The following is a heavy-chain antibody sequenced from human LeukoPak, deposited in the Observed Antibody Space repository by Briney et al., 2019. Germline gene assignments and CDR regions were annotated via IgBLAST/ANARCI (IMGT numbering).Heavy chain of an antibody. CDR1: GFTFNNYW. J-gene: IGHJ4*02. V-gene: IGHV3-7*03. Sequence: GGSLRLSCAASGFTFNNYWMSWVRQAPGKGLEWVANIKQDGSEKYYVDSVKGRFTISRDNAKNSLYLQMNSLRAEDTAFYYCARGGITIFGGIIYQDYWGQGTLVTVSS. D-gene: IGHD3-3*01. CDR2: IKQDGSEK. CDR3: ARGGITIFGGIIYQDY.